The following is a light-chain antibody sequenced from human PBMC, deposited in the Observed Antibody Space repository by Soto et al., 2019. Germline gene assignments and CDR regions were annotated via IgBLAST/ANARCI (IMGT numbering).Light chain of an antibody. CDR1: SSDVGGYNS. V-gene: IGLV2-8*01. J-gene: IGLJ1*01. CDR3: SSYAGTHIV. Sequence: QSVLTQPPSASGSPGQSVTISCTGTSSDVGGYNSVSWYQQHPGKAPKLMIYDVSKRPSGVPDRFSGSKSGNTASLTVSGLQAEDEADYYCSSYAGTHIVFGTGTKVTV. CDR2: DVS.